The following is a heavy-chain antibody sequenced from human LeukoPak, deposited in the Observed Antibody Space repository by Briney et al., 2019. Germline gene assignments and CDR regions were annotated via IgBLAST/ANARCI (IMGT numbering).Heavy chain of an antibody. V-gene: IGHV3-23*01. CDR2: ISGSGGST. CDR1: GFTFSSYA. D-gene: IGHD6-19*01. J-gene: IGHJ5*02. Sequence: GGSLRLSCAASGFTFSSYAMSWVRQAPGKGLEWVSAISGSGGSTYYADSVKGRFTISRDNSKNTLYLQMNSLRTEDTALYYCAGGGEWLVPNWFDPWGQGTLVTVSS. CDR3: AGGGEWLVPNWFDP.